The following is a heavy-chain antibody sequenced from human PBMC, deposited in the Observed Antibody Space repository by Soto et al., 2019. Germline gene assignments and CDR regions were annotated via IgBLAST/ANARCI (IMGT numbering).Heavy chain of an antibody. V-gene: IGHV3-30*18. J-gene: IGHJ4*02. CDR1: GFTFNIYG. Sequence: GGSLRLSCTASGFTFNIYGMHWVRQAPDKGLEWVALISYDGSNQYYADSVKGRFTISRDNSKNTLFLQMNSLRADDTAVYYCAKDQASGQGSFDSWGQGTLVTVSS. CDR2: ISYDGSNQ. CDR3: AKDQASGQGSFDS.